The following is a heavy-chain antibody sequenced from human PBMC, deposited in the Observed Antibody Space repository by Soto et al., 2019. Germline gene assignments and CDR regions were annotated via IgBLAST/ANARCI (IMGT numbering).Heavy chain of an antibody. CDR2: IIPILGIA. CDR1: GYTFTGYY. D-gene: IGHD2-15*01. J-gene: IGHJ4*02. Sequence: GASVKVSCKASGYTFTGYYMHWVRQAPGQGLEWMGRIIPILGIANYAQKFQGRVTITADKSTSTAYMELSSLRSEDTAVYYCARDSNCSGGSCYPVGFDYWGQGTLVTVSS. CDR3: ARDSNCSGGSCYPVGFDY. V-gene: IGHV1-69*04.